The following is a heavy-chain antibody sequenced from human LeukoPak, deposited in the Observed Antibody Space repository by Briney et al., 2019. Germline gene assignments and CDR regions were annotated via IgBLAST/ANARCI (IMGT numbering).Heavy chain of an antibody. CDR2: VYYSGST. J-gene: IGHJ4*02. D-gene: IGHD3-3*01. V-gene: IGHV4-59*08. CDR3: TTHASSYGHAH. CDR1: GFTFSDYY. Sequence: GSLRLSCAASGFTFSDYYMSWIRQAPGKGLEWIGYVYYSGSTKYNPSLRRRVTISVDTSKRQFSLKLNSVTAADTAVYYCTTHASSYGHAHWGQGTLVSVSS.